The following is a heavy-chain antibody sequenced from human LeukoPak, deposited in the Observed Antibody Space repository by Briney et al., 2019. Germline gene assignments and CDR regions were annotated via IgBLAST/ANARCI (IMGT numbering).Heavy chain of an antibody. D-gene: IGHD3-22*01. CDR1: GFTLSGYG. Sequence: GGSLRLSCAASGFTLSGYGMHWVRQTPGRGLEWVAATSYDGSNEYYADSVKGRFTVSRDNPRDTLYLQMNSLRPEDTAVYYCAKDHWTDSSGPHFDYWGQGTLVTVSS. CDR2: TSYDGSNE. CDR3: AKDHWTDSSGPHFDY. J-gene: IGHJ4*02. V-gene: IGHV3-30*18.